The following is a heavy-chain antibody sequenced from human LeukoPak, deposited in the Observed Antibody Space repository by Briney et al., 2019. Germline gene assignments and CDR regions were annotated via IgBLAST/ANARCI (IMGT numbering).Heavy chain of an antibody. CDR3: AKEYNWNYEY. V-gene: IGHV3-23*01. Sequence: PGGSLRLSCAASGFTFRNYVMSWVGQAPGKRLEWVSTISGGGGSTYYADSVKGRFTISRDNSKNTLYLQMNSLRAEDTAVFYCAKEYNWNYEYWGQGTLFTVSS. J-gene: IGHJ4*02. CDR1: GFTFRNYV. D-gene: IGHD1-7*01. CDR2: ISGGGGST.